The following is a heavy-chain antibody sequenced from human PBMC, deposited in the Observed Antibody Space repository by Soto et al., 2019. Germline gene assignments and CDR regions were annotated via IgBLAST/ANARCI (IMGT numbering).Heavy chain of an antibody. CDR2: ISYDGSNK. CDR3: AREHFWSGYYTHSLDY. CDR1: GFTFSSYA. D-gene: IGHD3-3*02. J-gene: IGHJ4*02. Sequence: PGGSLRLSCAASGFTFSSYAMHWVRQAPGKGLEWVAVISYDGSNKYYADSVKGRFTISRDNSKNTLYLQMNSLRAEDTAVYYCAREHFWSGYYTHSLDYWGQGTLVTVSS. V-gene: IGHV3-30-3*01.